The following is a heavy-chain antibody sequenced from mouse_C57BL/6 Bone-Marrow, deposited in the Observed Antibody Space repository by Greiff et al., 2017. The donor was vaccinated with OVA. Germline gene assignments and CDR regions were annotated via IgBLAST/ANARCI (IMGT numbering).Heavy chain of an antibody. CDR1: GYTFTSYW. CDR3: ARGYYLFAY. V-gene: IGHV1-72*01. Sequence: VQLQQPGAELVKPGASVKLSCTASGYTFTSYWMHWVKQRPGRGLAWLGRIDPNSGGTKYYEKFKSKATLTVDKPSSTAYMQLSSLTSEDSAVYYCARGYYLFAYWGQGTLVTVSA. D-gene: IGHD2-3*01. J-gene: IGHJ3*01. CDR2: IDPNSGGT.